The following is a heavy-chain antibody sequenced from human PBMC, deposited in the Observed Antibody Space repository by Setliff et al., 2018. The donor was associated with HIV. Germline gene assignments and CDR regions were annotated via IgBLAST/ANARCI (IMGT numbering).Heavy chain of an antibody. V-gene: IGHV4-31*03. Sequence: PSETLSLTCTVSGDSINSGNYYWSWIRQHPGKGLEWIGYIYYSGSTNYNPSLKSRVTISVDTSKNQFSLKLSFVTAADTAVYYCARGWFGGYYFDYWGQGTLVTVSS. J-gene: IGHJ4*02. CDR2: IYYSGST. CDR3: ARGWFGGYYFDY. CDR1: GDSINSGNYY. D-gene: IGHD3-10*01.